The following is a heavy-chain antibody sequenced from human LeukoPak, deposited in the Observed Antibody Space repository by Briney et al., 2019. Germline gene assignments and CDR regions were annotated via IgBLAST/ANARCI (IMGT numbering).Heavy chain of an antibody. V-gene: IGHV3-48*02. Sequence: GGSLRLSCAASGFTFSSYSMNWVRQAPGKGLEWVSYISSSSSTIYYADSVKGRFTISRDNAKNSLYLQMNGLRDEDTAVYYCARGYYGSGSYFLDYWGQGTLVTVSS. D-gene: IGHD3-10*01. CDR1: GFTFSSYS. CDR2: ISSSSSTI. J-gene: IGHJ4*02. CDR3: ARGYYGSGSYFLDY.